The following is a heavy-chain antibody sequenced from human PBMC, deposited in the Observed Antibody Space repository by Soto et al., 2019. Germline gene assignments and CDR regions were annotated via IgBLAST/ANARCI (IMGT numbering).Heavy chain of an antibody. CDR2: INSDGSST. V-gene: IGHV3-74*01. CDR3: ARDFEY. J-gene: IGHJ4*02. CDR1: GFTFSTFW. Sequence: EVQLVESGGGLVQPGGSLRLSCEASGFTFSTFWTHWVRQAPGKGLVWVSRINSDGSSTYYADSVKGRVTISRDNAKNTLYLHLSSLRPEDTAVYYCARDFEYWGQGTLVTVSS.